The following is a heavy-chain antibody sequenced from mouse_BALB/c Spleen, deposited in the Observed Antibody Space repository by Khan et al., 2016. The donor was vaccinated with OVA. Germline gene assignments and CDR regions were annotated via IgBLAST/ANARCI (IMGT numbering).Heavy chain of an antibody. CDR3: ARTEWLLDFSMDY. J-gene: IGHJ4*01. D-gene: IGHD2-2*01. Sequence: QVTLKESGPGILQPSQTLSLTCSFSGFSLSSSGMGVSWIRQPSGNGLEWLAHIYWDDDKRYNPSLKSRLTISKDTSSNQVFLQITSVDTADTGTYYCARTEWLLDFSMDYWGQGTSVTVSS. CDR1: GFSLSSSGMG. CDR2: IYWDDDK. V-gene: IGHV8-12*01.